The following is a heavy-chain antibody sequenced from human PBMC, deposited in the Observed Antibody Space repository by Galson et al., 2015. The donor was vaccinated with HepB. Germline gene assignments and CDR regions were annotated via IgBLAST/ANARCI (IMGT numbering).Heavy chain of an antibody. CDR3: ARGGYYYDSSGSIRSSWYFDY. V-gene: IGHV3-30-3*01. Sequence: SLRLSCAASGFTFSSYAMHWVRQAPGKGLEWVAVISYDGSNKYYADSVKGRFTISRDNSKNTLYLQMNSLRAEDTAVYYCARGGYYYDSSGSIRSSWYFDYWGQGTLVTVSS. CDR1: GFTFSSYA. D-gene: IGHD3-22*01. J-gene: IGHJ4*02. CDR2: ISYDGSNK.